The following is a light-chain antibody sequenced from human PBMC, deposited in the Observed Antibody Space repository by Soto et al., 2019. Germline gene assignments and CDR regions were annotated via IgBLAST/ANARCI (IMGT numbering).Light chain of an antibody. V-gene: IGKV3-20*01. CDR2: GAL. Sequence: EVVRRQSPATLSVSPGEGATLSCRASQSVTNSYLAWYQQKPGQAPRLLIYGALSRATGIPDRFSGRVSGTDFTLTISRLEPEDFAVYDCQQYGSSPWTFGQGTKVDI. J-gene: IGKJ1*01. CDR1: QSVTNSY. CDR3: QQYGSSPWT.